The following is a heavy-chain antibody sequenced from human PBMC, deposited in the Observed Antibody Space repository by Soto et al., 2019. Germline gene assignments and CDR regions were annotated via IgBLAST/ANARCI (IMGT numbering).Heavy chain of an antibody. CDR3: ARVTVVNPWYFDL. CDR2: NIPIFGTA. CDR1: GGTFSSYA. J-gene: IGHJ2*01. Sequence: SVKVSCKASGGTFSSYAISWVRQAPGQGLEWMGGNIPIFGTANYAQKFQGRVTITADESTSTAYMELSSLRSEDTAVYYCARVTVVNPWYFDLWGRGTLVTVSS. D-gene: IGHD2-21*01. V-gene: IGHV1-69*13.